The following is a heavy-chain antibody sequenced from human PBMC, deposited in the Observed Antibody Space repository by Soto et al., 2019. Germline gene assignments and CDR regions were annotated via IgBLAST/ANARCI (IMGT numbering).Heavy chain of an antibody. CDR3: AKTVYYDFWSGPSRFDY. CDR1: GFTLSSYA. D-gene: IGHD3-3*01. J-gene: IGHJ4*02. CDR2: ISGSGGST. Sequence: EVQLLESGGGLVQPGGSLRLSCAASGFTLSSYAMSWVRQAPGKGLEWVSAISGSGGSTYYADSVKGRFTISRDNSKNTLYLQMNSLRAEDTAVYYCAKTVYYDFWSGPSRFDYWGQGTLVTVSS. V-gene: IGHV3-23*01.